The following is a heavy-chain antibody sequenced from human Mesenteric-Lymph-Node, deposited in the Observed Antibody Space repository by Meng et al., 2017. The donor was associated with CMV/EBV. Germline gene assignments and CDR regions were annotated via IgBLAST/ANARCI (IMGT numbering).Heavy chain of an antibody. V-gene: IGHV4-39*07. CDR1: GGSISSSSYY. D-gene: IGHD6-19*01. CDR3: ARDRSSQQWPLPRGYFDS. J-gene: IGHJ4*02. Sequence: SETLSLTCNVSGGSISSSSYYWGWIRQPPGKGLEWIGSIYYRGSTYYNPSLNTRVTISKDTSTSQFSLKVNSVTAADTAVYYCARDRSSQQWPLPRGYFDSWGQGMLVTVSS. CDR2: IYYRGST.